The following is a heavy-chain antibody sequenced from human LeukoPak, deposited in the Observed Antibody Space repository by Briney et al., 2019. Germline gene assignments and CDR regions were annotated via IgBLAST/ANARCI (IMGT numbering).Heavy chain of an antibody. D-gene: IGHD3-16*01. CDR3: ARVSARGIDY. CDR1: GFTFSSYG. J-gene: IGHJ4*02. V-gene: IGHV3-21*01. CDR2: ISSSSSYI. Sequence: PGGSLRLSCAASGFTFSSYGMHWVRQAPGKGLEWVSSISSSSSYIYYADSVKGRFTISRDNAKNSLYLQMNSLRAEDTAVYYCARVSARGIDYWGQGTLVTVSS.